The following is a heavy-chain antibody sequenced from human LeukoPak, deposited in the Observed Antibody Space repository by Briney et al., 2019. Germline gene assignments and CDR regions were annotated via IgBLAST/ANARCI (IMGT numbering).Heavy chain of an antibody. D-gene: IGHD2-2*01. J-gene: IGHJ6*03. CDR3: ARSRRMYQLPSLYYYMDV. V-gene: IGHV4-34*01. CDR1: GGSFSGYY. Sequence: SETLSLTCAVYGGSFSGYYWSWIRQPPGKGLEWIGEINHSGSTNYNPSLKSRVTISVDTSKNQFSLKLSSVTAADTAVYYCARSRRMYQLPSLYYYMDVWGKGTTVTVSS. CDR2: INHSGST.